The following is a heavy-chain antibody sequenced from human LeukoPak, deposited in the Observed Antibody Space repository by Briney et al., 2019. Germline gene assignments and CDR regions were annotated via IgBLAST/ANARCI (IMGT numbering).Heavy chain of an antibody. CDR1: GVAVSDNY. V-gene: IGHV3-53*01. CDR3: ARAPKGCTTTTCYAGGVDS. Sequence: GGSLRLSCAASGVAVSDNYMSWVRQAPGKGLEWVSVIYSGGNTFYADSVKGRFTSSRDNSMNTLYLQMNSLRAEDTAMYYCARAPKGCTTTTCYAGGVDSWGQGTLVTVSS. J-gene: IGHJ4*02. D-gene: IGHD2-2*01. CDR2: IYSGGNT.